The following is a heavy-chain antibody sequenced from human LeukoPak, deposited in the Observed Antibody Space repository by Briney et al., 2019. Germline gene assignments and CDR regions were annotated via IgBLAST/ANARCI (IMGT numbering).Heavy chain of an antibody. CDR1: GGSISSYY. V-gene: IGHV4-4*07. J-gene: IGHJ1*01. Sequence: SETLSLTCTVSGGSISSYYWSWIRQPAGKGLEWIGCIYTSGSTNYNPSLKSRVTMSVDTSKNQFSLKLSSVTAADTAVYYCARDSDSSSWYGNGAEYFQHWGQGTLVTVSS. D-gene: IGHD6-13*01. CDR3: ARDSDSSSWYGNGAEYFQH. CDR2: IYTSGST.